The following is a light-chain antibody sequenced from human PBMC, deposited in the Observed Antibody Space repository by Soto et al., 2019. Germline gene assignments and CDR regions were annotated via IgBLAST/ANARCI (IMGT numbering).Light chain of an antibody. CDR3: QQYNHWPPIT. J-gene: IGKJ5*01. Sequence: VLSLSPGTLSLYPGERATLSCRASQSVCNNYLAWYQQKPGQAPRLLIYTASIRATGIPDRFSSSGSGTDFTLTISRLEPEDFAVYYCQQYNHWPPITFGQGTRLEI. CDR1: QSVCNNY. CDR2: TAS. V-gene: IGKV3-20*01.